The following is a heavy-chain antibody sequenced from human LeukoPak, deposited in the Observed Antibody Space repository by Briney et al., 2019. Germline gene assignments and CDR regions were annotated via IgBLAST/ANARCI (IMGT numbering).Heavy chain of an antibody. CDR2: IKSKADGETI. V-gene: IGHV3-15*07. CDR3: STLTSRGLSDS. D-gene: IGHD1-20*01. CDR1: GFTFTNAW. Sequence: GGSLRLSCAASGFTFTNAWMNWVRQAPGKGLEWVGRIKSKADGETIDYAAPVKGRFTFSRDDSKNMLYLRMNSLKSEDTAVYYCSTLTSRGLSDSWGQGTLVTVSS. J-gene: IGHJ4*02.